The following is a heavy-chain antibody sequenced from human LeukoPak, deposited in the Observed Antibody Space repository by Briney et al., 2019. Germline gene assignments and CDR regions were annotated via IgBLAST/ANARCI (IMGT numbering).Heavy chain of an antibody. CDR2: IYYSGST. CDR1: GGSISSYY. J-gene: IGHJ6*03. CDR3: ARTTEAHSWRTRYYDYYMDV. V-gene: IGHV4-59*01. Sequence: SETLSLTCTVSGGSISSYYWSWIRQPPGKGLEYIGYIYYSGSTYYNPSLKSRVTISVDTSKNQFSLKLSSVTAADTAVYYCARTTEAHSWRTRYYDYYMDVWGKGTTVTVSS. D-gene: IGHD6-13*01.